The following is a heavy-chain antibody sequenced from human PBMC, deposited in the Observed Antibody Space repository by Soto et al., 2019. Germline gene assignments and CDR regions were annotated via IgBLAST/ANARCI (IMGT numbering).Heavy chain of an antibody. J-gene: IGHJ3*02. V-gene: IGHV3-33*01. CDR2: IWYDGSNK. CDR1: GFTFSSYG. D-gene: IGHD4-17*01. CDR3: ASAPDPVTTRPDAFDI. Sequence: PGGSLRLSWAASGFTFSSYGMHWVRQAPGKGLEWVAVIWYDGSNKYYADSVKGRFTISRDNSKNTLYLQMNSLRAEDTAVYYCASAPDPVTTRPDAFDIWGQGTMVTVSS.